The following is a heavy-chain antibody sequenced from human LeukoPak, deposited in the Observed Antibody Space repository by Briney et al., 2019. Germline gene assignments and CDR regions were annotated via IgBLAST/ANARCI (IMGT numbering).Heavy chain of an antibody. Sequence: SETLSLTYTVSGGSISRGSYYWSWLRQPAGKGLEWIGRIYTSESTHYNPSLKSRVTIPVDTSKNQVSLKLSSVTAADTAVYYCARDRDKSGSYLGYWGQGTLVTVSS. V-gene: IGHV4-61*02. CDR2: IYTSEST. D-gene: IGHD1-26*01. CDR1: GGSISRGSYY. J-gene: IGHJ4*02. CDR3: ARDRDKSGSYLGY.